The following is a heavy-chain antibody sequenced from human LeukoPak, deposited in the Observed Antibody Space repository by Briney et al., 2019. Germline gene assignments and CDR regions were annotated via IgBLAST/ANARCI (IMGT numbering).Heavy chain of an antibody. CDR1: GYTFTGYY. Sequence: ASVKVSCKASGYTFTGYYMHWVRQAPGQGLEWMGWINPNSGGTNYAQKFQGRVTMTRDTSISTAYMELSRLRSDDTAVYYCAKTPQIASSWEYYFDYWGQGTLVTVSS. V-gene: IGHV1-2*02. CDR2: INPNSGGT. D-gene: IGHD6-13*01. J-gene: IGHJ4*02. CDR3: AKTPQIASSWEYYFDY.